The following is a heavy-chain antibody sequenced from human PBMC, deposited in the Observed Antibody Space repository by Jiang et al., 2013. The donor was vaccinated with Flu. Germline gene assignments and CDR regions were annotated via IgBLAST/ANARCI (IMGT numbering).Heavy chain of an antibody. J-gene: IGHJ3*02. CDR3: ARDSSSWYGHDAFDI. D-gene: IGHD6-13*01. CDR2: ISAYNGNT. Sequence: SVKVSCKASGYTFTSYGISWVRQAPGQGLEWMGWISAYNGNTNYAQKLQGRVTMTTDTSTSTAYMELRSLRSDDTAVYYCARDSSSWYGHDAFDIWGQGTMVTVSS. CDR1: GYTFTSYG. V-gene: IGHV1-18*01.